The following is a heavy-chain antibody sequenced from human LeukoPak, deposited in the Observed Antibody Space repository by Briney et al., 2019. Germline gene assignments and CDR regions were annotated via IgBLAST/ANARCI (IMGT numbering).Heavy chain of an antibody. CDR1: GGSISSSSYY. CDR2: IYYSGST. V-gene: IGHV4-39*07. CDR3: ARDFYDILTGYYMSDY. Sequence: SETLSLTCTVSGGSISSSSYYWGWIRQPPGKGLEWIGSIYYSGSTYYNPSLKSRVTISVDTSKNQFSLKLSSVTAADTAVYYCARDFYDILTGYYMSDYWGQGTLVTVSS. D-gene: IGHD3-9*01. J-gene: IGHJ4*02.